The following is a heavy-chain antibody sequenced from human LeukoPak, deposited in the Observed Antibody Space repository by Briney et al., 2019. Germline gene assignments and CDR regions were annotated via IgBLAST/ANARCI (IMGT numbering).Heavy chain of an antibody. V-gene: IGHV3-53*01. CDR2: IYSGGRT. J-gene: IGHJ1*01. Sequence: GGSLRLSCAASGFTVINNYMTWVRQAPGKGLEWVSVIYSGGRTYYADSVKGRFTISRDSSKNTLYLQMDRLRTEDTAVYYCAMGATGEYLQYWGQGTLVTVSS. CDR3: AMGATGEYLQY. D-gene: IGHD1-26*01. CDR1: GFTVINNY.